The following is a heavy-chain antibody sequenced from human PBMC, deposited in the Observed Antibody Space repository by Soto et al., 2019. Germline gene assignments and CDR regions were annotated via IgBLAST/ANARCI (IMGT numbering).Heavy chain of an antibody. CDR2: IIPIFGTA. CDR3: ARWSRDSSGYLFPFGDAFDI. CDR1: GGTFSSYT. D-gene: IGHD3-22*01. J-gene: IGHJ3*02. Sequence: SVKVSCKASGGTFSSYTISWVRQAPGQGLEWMGGIIPIFGTANYAQKFQGRVTITADESTSTAYMELSSLRSEDTAVYYCARWSRDSSGYLFPFGDAFDIWGQGTMVTVSS. V-gene: IGHV1-69*13.